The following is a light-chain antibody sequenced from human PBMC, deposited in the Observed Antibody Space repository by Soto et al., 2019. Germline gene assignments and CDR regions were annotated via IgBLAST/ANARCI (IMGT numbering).Light chain of an antibody. V-gene: IGKV1-5*01. CDR1: QSIDTY. CDR3: QQYISYWT. CDR2: DAS. Sequence: DIQMTQSPATLSASVGDRVTITCRASQSIDTYLAWYQQKPGKAPKVLIYDASNLKSGVPSRFSGSGFGTEFTLAISSLQPDDSATYHCQQYISYWTFGQGTKVEIK. J-gene: IGKJ1*01.